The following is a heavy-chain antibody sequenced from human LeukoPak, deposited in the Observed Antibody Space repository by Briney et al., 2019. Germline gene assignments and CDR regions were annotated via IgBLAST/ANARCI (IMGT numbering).Heavy chain of an antibody. J-gene: IGHJ4*02. Sequence: GASVKGSCKASGYTFTGYYLFWVRQAPGQGLEWMGWINPNSGATKYAQNFQGRVTLTSDTSIRTTYMELSSLRSDDTAVYYCARFPVGYHDYWGQGTLVTVSS. CDR3: ARFPVGYHDY. CDR1: GYTFTGYY. V-gene: IGHV1-2*02. D-gene: IGHD2-2*01. CDR2: INPNSGAT.